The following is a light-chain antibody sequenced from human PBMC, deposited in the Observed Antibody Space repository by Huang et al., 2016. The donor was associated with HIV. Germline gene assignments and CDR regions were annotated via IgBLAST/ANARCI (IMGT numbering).Light chain of an antibody. CDR2: GAS. CDR1: AGVSNK. Sequence: IVMTQSPVTLSVSPGERATLSCRASAGVSNKVAWYQQRPGQTPRLLIHGASTRHTGVPAKFSGRGSGTEFTLTITNRQPEDSAVYYCQHYNNWPPWTFGPGTQVEI. J-gene: IGKJ1*01. V-gene: IGKV3D-15*01. CDR3: QHYNNWPPWT.